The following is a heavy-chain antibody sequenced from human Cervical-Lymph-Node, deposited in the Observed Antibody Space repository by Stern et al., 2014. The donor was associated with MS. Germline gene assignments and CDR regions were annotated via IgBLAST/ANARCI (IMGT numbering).Heavy chain of an antibody. CDR1: VYRFTTYW. D-gene: IGHD1-1*01. V-gene: IGHV5-51*03. CDR3: AKASWNDDAFDI. CDR2: IYPGDSDT. Sequence: VQLMQSGIEVKKPGESLKISCKGSVYRFTTYWIALVRQMPGKGLEWSGIIYPGDSDTTYNPSFQGPVTIPDYKSITTAYLQWSSLKASDTAMYYCAKASWNDDAFDIWGQGTMVTVSS. J-gene: IGHJ3*02.